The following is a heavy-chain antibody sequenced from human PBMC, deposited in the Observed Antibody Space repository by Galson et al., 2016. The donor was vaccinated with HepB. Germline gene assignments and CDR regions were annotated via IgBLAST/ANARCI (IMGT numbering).Heavy chain of an antibody. J-gene: IGHJ6*02. Sequence: SVKISCKASGYTFTNYYMHWVRQAPGQGLEWMGVINPSGDDTGYAQKFQGRVTMTRDTSTSTVYMDLSSLRSGDTAVYYCARDTPSSDTIDGMDVWGQGTLVTVSS. V-gene: IGHV1-46*01. CDR3: ARDTPSSDTIDGMDV. D-gene: IGHD3-3*01. CDR2: INPSGDDT. CDR1: GYTFTNYY.